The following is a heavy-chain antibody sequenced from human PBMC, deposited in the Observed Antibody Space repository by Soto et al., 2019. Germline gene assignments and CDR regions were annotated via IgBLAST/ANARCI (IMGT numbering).Heavy chain of an antibody. Sequence: PGGSLRLSCSSSGFAFSTYTMNWVRQAPGKGLEWVSSLSSTSNNKFYADSVKGRFTISRDNAKNSLFLQMNSLRAEDTAVYYCARAEGGCSSTNRLPYGMDVWGQGTTVTVSS. D-gene: IGHD2-2*01. V-gene: IGHV3-21*01. CDR2: LSSTSNNK. CDR1: GFAFSTYT. J-gene: IGHJ6*02. CDR3: ARAEGGCSSTNRLPYGMDV.